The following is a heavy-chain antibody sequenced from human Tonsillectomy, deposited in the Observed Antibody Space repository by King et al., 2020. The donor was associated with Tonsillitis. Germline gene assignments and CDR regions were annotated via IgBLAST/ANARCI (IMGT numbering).Heavy chain of an antibody. CDR1: EFIFSTYT. CDR2: IGSSGGYI. J-gene: IGHJ3*02. Sequence: VQLVESGGGLVKPGGSLRLSCAASEFIFSTYTMNWVRQAPGKGLEWVSSIGSSGGYIYYADSVKGRFTITRDNAENSLLLQMNSLRAEDTAVYYCARVKKYYYDSSGYPLDTFDIWGQGTMVTVSS. V-gene: IGHV3-21*01. D-gene: IGHD3-22*01. CDR3: ARVKKYYYDSSGYPLDTFDI.